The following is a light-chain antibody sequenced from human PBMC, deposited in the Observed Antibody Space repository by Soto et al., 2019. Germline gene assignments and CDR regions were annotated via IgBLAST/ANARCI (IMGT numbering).Light chain of an antibody. CDR1: SSDVGGYNY. CDR3: SSYAGSNNFVV. Sequence: QSVLTQPPSASGSPGQSVTISCTGTSSDVGGYNYVSWYQQHPGKAPKLMIYEDSKRPSGVPDRFSGSKSGNTASRTVAGLEAEDEADYYCSSYAGSNNFVVFGGGTKLTVL. CDR2: EDS. J-gene: IGLJ2*01. V-gene: IGLV2-8*01.